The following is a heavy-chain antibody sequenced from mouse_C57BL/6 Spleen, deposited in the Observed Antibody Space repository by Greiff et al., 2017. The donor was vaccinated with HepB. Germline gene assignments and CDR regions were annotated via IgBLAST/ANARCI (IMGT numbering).Heavy chain of an antibody. CDR2: ISSGSSTI. Sequence: DVKLVESGGGLVKPGGSLKLSCAASGFTFSDYGMHWVRQAPEKGLEWVAYISSGSSTIYYADTVKGRFTISRDNAKNTLFLQMTSLRSEDTAMYYCAKGGYYYGSLDYWGQGTTLTVSS. CDR1: GFTFSDYG. V-gene: IGHV5-17*01. D-gene: IGHD1-1*01. CDR3: AKGGYYYGSLDY. J-gene: IGHJ2*01.